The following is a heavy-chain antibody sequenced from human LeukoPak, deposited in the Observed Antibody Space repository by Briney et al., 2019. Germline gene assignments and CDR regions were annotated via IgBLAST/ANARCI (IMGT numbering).Heavy chain of an antibody. D-gene: IGHD6-19*01. V-gene: IGHV3-11*03. Sequence: NPGGSLRLSCAASGFTFSSYAMSWIRQAPGKGLEWLSYISGESTFTNYADSVKGRFTISRDNAKNSLYLQMNSLRAEDTAVYYCAKSGHNSGWYESDWGQGALVTVSS. J-gene: IGHJ4*02. CDR3: AKSGHNSGWYESD. CDR2: ISGESTFT. CDR1: GFTFSSYA.